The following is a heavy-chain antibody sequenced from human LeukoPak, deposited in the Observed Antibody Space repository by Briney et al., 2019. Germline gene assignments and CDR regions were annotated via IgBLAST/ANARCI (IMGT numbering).Heavy chain of an antibody. D-gene: IGHD3-22*01. CDR3: AKAFYYDSSGGLDY. Sequence: GRSLRLSCAASGFTFSSYGMHWVRQAPGKGLEWVAVISYDGSNKYYADSVKGRFTISRDNSKNTLYLQMNSLRAEDTAVYYCAKAFYYDSSGGLDYWGQGTLVTVSS. J-gene: IGHJ4*03. CDR2: ISYDGSNK. V-gene: IGHV3-30*18. CDR1: GFTFSSYG.